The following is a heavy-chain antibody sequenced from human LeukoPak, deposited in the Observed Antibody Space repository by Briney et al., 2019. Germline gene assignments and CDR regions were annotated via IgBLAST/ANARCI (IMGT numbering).Heavy chain of an antibody. CDR3: ASYLVVRFLESVV. J-gene: IGHJ4*02. D-gene: IGHD3-3*01. CDR1: GYTFTSYY. CDR2: INPNSGGT. V-gene: IGHV1-2*02. Sequence: ASVKVSCKASGYTFTSYYMHWVRQAPGQGLEWMGWINPNSGGTNYAQKFQGRVTMTRDTSISTAYMELSRLRSDDTAVYYCASYLVVRFLESVVWGQGTLVTVSS.